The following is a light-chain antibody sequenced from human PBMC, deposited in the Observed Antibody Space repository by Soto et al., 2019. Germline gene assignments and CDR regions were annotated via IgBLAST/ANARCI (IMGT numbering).Light chain of an antibody. Sequence: EIVMTQSPATLSVSPGDRATLSCRASQYVYNNLAWYQPQAGKAPRLLISGASTRATGIPARFSGSGFAAEYNPTVRSLQYEPVAVYYWQPYNHRPTILVGTGTRLE. CDR3: QPYNHRPTIL. CDR1: QYVYNN. V-gene: IGKV3-15*01. J-gene: IGKJ5*01. CDR2: GAS.